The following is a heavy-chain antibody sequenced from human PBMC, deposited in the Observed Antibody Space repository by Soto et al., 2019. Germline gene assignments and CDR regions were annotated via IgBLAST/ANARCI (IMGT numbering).Heavy chain of an antibody. CDR3: ARGRYDSSGYYYDY. V-gene: IGHV4-31*03. CDR1: GGSISSGGYY. CDR2: IYYSGST. D-gene: IGHD3-22*01. Sequence: SETLSLTCTVSGGSISSGGYYWSWIRQHPGKGLEWIGYIYYSGSTYYNPSLKSRVTISVDTSKNQFSLKLSSVTAADTAVYYCARGRYDSSGYYYDYWGQGTRVTVSS. J-gene: IGHJ4*02.